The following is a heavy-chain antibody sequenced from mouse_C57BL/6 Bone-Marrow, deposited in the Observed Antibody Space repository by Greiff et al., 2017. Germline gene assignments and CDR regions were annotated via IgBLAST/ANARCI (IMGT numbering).Heavy chain of an antibody. CDR3: TTWRGDYFDY. CDR1: GFNIKDDY. CDR2: IDPENGDT. Sequence: VQLQQSGAELVRPGASVKLSCTASGFNIKDDYMHWVKPRPEQGLEWIGWIDPENGDTEYASKFQGKATITADTSSNTAYLQLSSLTSEDTAVYYCTTWRGDYFDYWGQGTTLTVSS. V-gene: IGHV14-4*01. J-gene: IGHJ2*01.